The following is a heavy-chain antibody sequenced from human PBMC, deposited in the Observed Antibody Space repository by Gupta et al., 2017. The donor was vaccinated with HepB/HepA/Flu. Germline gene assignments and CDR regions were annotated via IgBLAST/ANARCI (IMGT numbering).Heavy chain of an antibody. CDR3: ARETFRSHGY. CDR1: GFSFSDYY. Sequence: QVQLVESGGVLVKPGGSLRLSCAASGFSFSDYYMSWIRQAPGKGLEWLSYISATGEAKYDSDSVRGRFTISRDNAKNSLFLQMKSLTAADTAVYYGARETFRSHGYWGQGTLVTVTS. D-gene: IGHD2-21*01. CDR2: ISATGEAK. V-gene: IGHV3-11*01. J-gene: IGHJ4*02.